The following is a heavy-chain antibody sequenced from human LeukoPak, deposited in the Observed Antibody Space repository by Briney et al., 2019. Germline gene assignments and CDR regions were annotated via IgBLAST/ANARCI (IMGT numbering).Heavy chain of an antibody. J-gene: IGHJ4*02. Sequence: PGGSLRLSCAASGFTFSSYGMHWVRQAPGKGLEWVAVISYDGSNKYYADSVKGRFTISRDNSKNTLYLQMNSLRAEDTAMYYCARVPLWSMHSFDYWGQGTLVTVSS. CDR3: ARVPLWSMHSFDY. D-gene: IGHD3-16*01. V-gene: IGHV3-30*03. CDR1: GFTFSSYG. CDR2: ISYDGSNK.